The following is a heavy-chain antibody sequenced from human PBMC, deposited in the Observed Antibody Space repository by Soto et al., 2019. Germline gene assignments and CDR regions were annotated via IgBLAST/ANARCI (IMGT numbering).Heavy chain of an antibody. CDR2: ISAYNGNT. V-gene: IGHV1-18*01. Sequence: ASVKVSCKASGYTFTSYGISWVRQAPGQGLEWMGWISAYNGNTNYAQKLQGRVTMTTDTSTSTAYTELRSLRSDDTAVYYCARDGVPQTGHYLFDPWGQGTLVTVSS. D-gene: IGHD7-27*01. CDR3: ARDGVPQTGHYLFDP. J-gene: IGHJ5*02. CDR1: GYTFTSYG.